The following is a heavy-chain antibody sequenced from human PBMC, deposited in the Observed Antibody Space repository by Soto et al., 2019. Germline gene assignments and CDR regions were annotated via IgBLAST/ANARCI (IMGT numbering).Heavy chain of an antibody. Sequence: GASAKVCCKDSGYANTGSYMRSVRHAPGQGLEWMGWINPNSGGTNYAQKFQGWVTMTRDTSISTAYMELSRLRSDDTAVYYCARCHSGYDLVGYYGMDVWGQGTTVTVSS. J-gene: IGHJ6*02. D-gene: IGHD5-12*01. V-gene: IGHV1-2*04. CDR2: INPNSGGT. CDR1: GYANTGSY. CDR3: ARCHSGYDLVGYYGMDV.